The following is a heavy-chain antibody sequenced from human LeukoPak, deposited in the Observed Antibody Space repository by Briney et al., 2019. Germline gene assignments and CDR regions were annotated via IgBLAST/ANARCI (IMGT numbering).Heavy chain of an antibody. D-gene: IGHD2/OR15-2a*01. CDR3: AKDPRSMGYHYMDV. V-gene: IGHV3-23*01. J-gene: IGHJ6*03. CDR1: GITFSSYA. CDR2: ISGSGGST. Sequence: GGSLRLSCAASGITFSSYAMTWVRQAPGKGLEWVSAISGSGGSTHYADSVKGRLTISRDNSKNTLYLQMNSLRAEDTAVYYCAKDPRSMGYHYMDVWGKGTTVTVSS.